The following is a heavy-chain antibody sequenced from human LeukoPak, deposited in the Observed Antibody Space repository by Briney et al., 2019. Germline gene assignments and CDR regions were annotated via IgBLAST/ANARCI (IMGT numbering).Heavy chain of an antibody. CDR3: AKGGSYYSVRDAFDI. J-gene: IGHJ3*02. CDR2: ISWNSGSI. D-gene: IGHD1-26*01. Sequence: GRSLRLSCAASGFTFDDYAMHWVRQAPGKGLEWVSGISWNSGSIGYADSVKGRFTISGDNSKNTLYLQMNSLRAEDTAVYYCAKGGSYYSVRDAFDIWGQGTMVTVSS. V-gene: IGHV3-9*01. CDR1: GFTFDDYA.